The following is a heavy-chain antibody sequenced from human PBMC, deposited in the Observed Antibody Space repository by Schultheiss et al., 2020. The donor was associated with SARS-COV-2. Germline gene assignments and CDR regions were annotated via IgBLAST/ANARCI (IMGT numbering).Heavy chain of an antibody. CDR1: GYTFTSYD. CDR2: MNPNSGNT. CDR3: ARGPLLRFEIDY. D-gene: IGHD2-15*01. J-gene: IGHJ4*02. V-gene: IGHV1-8*02. Sequence: ASVKVSCKASGYTFTSYDINWVRQATGQGLEWMGWMNPNSGNTGYAQTFQGRVTMTRDTSISTAYMELSRLRSDDTAVYYCARGPLLRFEIDYWGQGTLGTVSS.